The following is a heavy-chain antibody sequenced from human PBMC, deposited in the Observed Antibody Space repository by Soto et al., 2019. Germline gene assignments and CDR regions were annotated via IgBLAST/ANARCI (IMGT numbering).Heavy chain of an antibody. CDR3: ARQAYYYGSGSYYNNWFDP. CDR2: IYPGDSDT. D-gene: IGHD3-10*01. V-gene: IGHV5-51*01. J-gene: IGHJ5*02. Sequence: GESLKISCKGSGYRFTSYWIGWVRQMPGKGLEWMGIIYPGDSDTRYSPSFQGQVTISADKSISTAYLQWSSLKASDTAMYYCARQAYYYGSGSYYNNWFDPWGQGTLVTVSS. CDR1: GYRFTSYW.